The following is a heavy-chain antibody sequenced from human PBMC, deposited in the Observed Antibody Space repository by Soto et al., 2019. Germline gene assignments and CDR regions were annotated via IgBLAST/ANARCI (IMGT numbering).Heavy chain of an antibody. CDR2: ISSSSSTI. V-gene: IGHV3-48*01. Sequence: GGSLRLSCAASGFTFSSYSMNWVRQAPGKGLEWVSYISSSSSTIYYAESVKGRFTISRDNAKNSLYLQMNSLRAEDTAVYYCARDGITMVRDDNWFDPWGQGTLVTVSS. J-gene: IGHJ5*02. CDR1: GFTFSSYS. CDR3: ARDGITMVRDDNWFDP. D-gene: IGHD3-10*01.